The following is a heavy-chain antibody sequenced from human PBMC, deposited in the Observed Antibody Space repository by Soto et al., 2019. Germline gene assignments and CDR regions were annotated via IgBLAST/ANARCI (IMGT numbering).Heavy chain of an antibody. J-gene: IGHJ6*02. CDR3: AIFREPGRSTVFGVVVPGRYAMDV. V-gene: IGHV3-53*02. D-gene: IGHD3-3*01. CDR2: IYTAGHT. Sequence: EVQLVETGGGLIQPGGSRRLSCVASGFSVRTNYMTWVRQAPAKGLEWVSVIYTAGHTNYANSVKGRFTVSRDTSQNTVYLQMNSLRPDDTAVYYCAIFREPGRSTVFGVVVPGRYAMDVWGQGTTVTVS. CDR1: GFSVRTNY.